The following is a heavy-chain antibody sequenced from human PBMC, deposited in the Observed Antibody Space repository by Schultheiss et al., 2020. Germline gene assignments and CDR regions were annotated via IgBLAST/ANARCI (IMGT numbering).Heavy chain of an antibody. D-gene: IGHD5-18*01. Sequence: GGSLRLSCAASGFTFSSYWMSWVRQAPGKGLEWVANIKQDGSEKYYVDSVKGRFTISRDNAKNSLYLQMNNLRAEDTAVYYCAREGDTAMVDYWGQGTLVTVSS. CDR3: AREGDTAMVDY. J-gene: IGHJ4*02. CDR2: IKQDGSEK. CDR1: GFTFSSYW. V-gene: IGHV3-7*01.